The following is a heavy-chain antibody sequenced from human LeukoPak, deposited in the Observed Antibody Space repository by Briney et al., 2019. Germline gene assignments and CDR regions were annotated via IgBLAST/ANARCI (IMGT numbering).Heavy chain of an antibody. Sequence: ASVKVSCKASGYTFTGFYMHWVRQAPGQGLEWMGWINLNSGNTNYAQKFQGRVTMTRDTSISTAYMELSRLRSDDTAVYYCARGPQLEWFGELLLDYWGQGTLVTVSS. CDR3: ARGPQLEWFGELLLDY. CDR2: INLNSGNT. D-gene: IGHD3-10*01. CDR1: GYTFTGFY. V-gene: IGHV1-2*02. J-gene: IGHJ4*02.